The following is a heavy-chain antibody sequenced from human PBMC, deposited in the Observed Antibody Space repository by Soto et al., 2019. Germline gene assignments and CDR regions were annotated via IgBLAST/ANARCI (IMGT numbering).Heavy chain of an antibody. D-gene: IGHD4-17*01. CDR3: AKEGYGGNYYFDY. V-gene: IGHV3-30*18. J-gene: IGHJ4*02. CDR1: GFTFSSYG. Sequence: GGSLRLSCAASGFTFSSYGMHWVRQAPGKGLEWVAVISYDGSNKYYADSVKGRFTISRDNSKNTLYLQMNSLRAEDTAVYYCAKEGYGGNYYFDYWGQGTLVTVSS. CDR2: ISYDGSNK.